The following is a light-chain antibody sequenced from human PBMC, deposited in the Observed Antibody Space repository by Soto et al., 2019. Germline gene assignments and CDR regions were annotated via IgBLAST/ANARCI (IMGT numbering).Light chain of an antibody. CDR2: AAS. Sequence: DIQMTQSPSSLSASVGDRVTITCQASQDISNYLNWYQQKPGKAPKLLIYAASSLQSGVPSRFSGSGSGTDFTLTISSLQPEDFATYYCQQYYSYPLTFGGGTKVDI. CDR1: QDISNY. CDR3: QQYYSYPLT. V-gene: IGKV1-39*01. J-gene: IGKJ4*01.